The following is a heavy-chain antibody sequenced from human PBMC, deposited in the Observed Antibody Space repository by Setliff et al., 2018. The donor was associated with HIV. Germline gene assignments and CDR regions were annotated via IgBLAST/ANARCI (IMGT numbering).Heavy chain of an antibody. CDR1: GYTFTNYY. D-gene: IGHD3-10*01. V-gene: IGHV1-46*01. Sequence: ASVKVSCKASGYTFTNYYMHWVRQTPGQGLKWMGMINPSGGTTNYPQKFQGRVTMTRDTSTGTVYMELSSLRSEDAAVYYCARKVGITTYYYSSGSIKGALDVWGQGTKVTVSS. J-gene: IGHJ6*02. CDR3: ARKVGITTYYYSSGSIKGALDV. CDR2: INPSGGTT.